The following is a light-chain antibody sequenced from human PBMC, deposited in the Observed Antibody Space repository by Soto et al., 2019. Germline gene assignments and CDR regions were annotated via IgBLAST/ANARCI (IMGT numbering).Light chain of an antibody. CDR1: QSIYINS. J-gene: IGKJ3*01. CDR2: AAT. V-gene: IGKV3-20*01. Sequence: EIVLRQSPGTLSLSPGERATLSCRASQSIYINSLAWYQHKRGQAPRLLIYAATVRATAVPDRFNGSGSGTDFALTISRLEPEDSAMYYCQQYGDSPFAFGPGTKLDVK. CDR3: QQYGDSPFA.